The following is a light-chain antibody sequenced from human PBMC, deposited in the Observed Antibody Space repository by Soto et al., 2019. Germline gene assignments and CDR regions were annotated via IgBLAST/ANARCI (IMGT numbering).Light chain of an antibody. CDR2: DVN. CDR1: SSDVGAHNY. Sequence: QSALTQPASVSGSPGQSVTISCTGTSSDVGAHNYVSWYQQYPGKAPKLMIYDVNNRPSGVSHRFSGSKSGNTASLTISGLQAEDEADYYCSSYTTSNTGVFGTGTKLTVL. V-gene: IGLV2-14*01. CDR3: SSYTTSNTGV. J-gene: IGLJ1*01.